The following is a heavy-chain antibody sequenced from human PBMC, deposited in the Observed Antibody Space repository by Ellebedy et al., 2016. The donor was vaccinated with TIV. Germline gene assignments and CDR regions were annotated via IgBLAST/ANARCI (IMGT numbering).Heavy chain of an antibody. V-gene: IGHV3-7*03. D-gene: IGHD3-10*01. Sequence: GESLKISXAASGFTFSSYWMSWVRQAPGKGLEWVANIKQDGSEKYYVDSVKGRFTISRDNAKNSLYLQMNSLRAEDTAVYYCAKEGRHITMVRGVMGPWGQGTLVTVSS. CDR1: GFTFSSYW. J-gene: IGHJ5*02. CDR3: AKEGRHITMVRGVMGP. CDR2: IKQDGSEK.